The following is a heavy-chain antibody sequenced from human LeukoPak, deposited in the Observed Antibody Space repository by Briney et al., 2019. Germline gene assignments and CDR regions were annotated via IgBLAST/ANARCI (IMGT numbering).Heavy chain of an antibody. CDR1: GFTFSSYA. CDR2: ISYDGSNK. D-gene: IGHD5-12*01. CDR3: TTEARDISGYDLFDY. Sequence: PGRSLRLSCAASGFTFSSYAMHWVRQAPGKGLEWVAVISYDGSNKYYADSVKGRFTISRDNSKNTLYLQMNSLKTEDTAVYYCTTEARDISGYDLFDYWGQGTLVTVSS. V-gene: IGHV3-30-3*01. J-gene: IGHJ4*02.